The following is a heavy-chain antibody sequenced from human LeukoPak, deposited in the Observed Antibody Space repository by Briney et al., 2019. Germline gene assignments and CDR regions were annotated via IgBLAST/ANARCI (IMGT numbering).Heavy chain of an antibody. Sequence: LAGGSLRLSCAASGFTFSSYAMSWVRQAPGKGLEWVSAISGSGGSTYYADSVKGRFTISRDNSKNTLYLQMNSLRAEDTAVYYCATSVAGTWIFDYWGQGTLVTVSS. CDR1: GFTFSSYA. J-gene: IGHJ4*02. CDR3: ATSVAGTWIFDY. D-gene: IGHD6-19*01. V-gene: IGHV3-23*01. CDR2: ISGSGGST.